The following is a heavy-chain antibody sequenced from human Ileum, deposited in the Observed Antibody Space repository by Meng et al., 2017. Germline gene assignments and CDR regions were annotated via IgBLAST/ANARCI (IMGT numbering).Heavy chain of an antibody. CDR1: GGTFSSYA. J-gene: IGHJ6*02. Sequence: SVQVSCKASGGTFSSYAISWVRQAPGQGLEWMGGIIPIFGTANYAQKFQGRVTITTDESASTAYMELSRLRSEDTAVYYCAASYCSSTSCYEFNYYYGMDVWGQGTTVTVSS. D-gene: IGHD2-2*01. CDR2: IIPIFGTA. CDR3: AASYCSSTSCYEFNYYYGMDV. V-gene: IGHV1-69*05.